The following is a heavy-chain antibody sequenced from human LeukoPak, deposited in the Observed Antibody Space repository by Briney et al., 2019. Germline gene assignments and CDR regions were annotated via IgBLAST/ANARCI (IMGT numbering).Heavy chain of an antibody. V-gene: IGHV3-74*01. J-gene: IGHJ4*02. CDR2: ISSDGSST. CDR1: GFTFSIYW. Sequence: GGSLRLSCAASGFTFSIYWMHWVRQAPGKGLVWVSRISSDGSSTTYADSVKGRFTISRDNAKDTLYLQMNSLRAEDTAVYYCAKDLGRGYDFWSGSRGSDYWGQGTLVTVSS. D-gene: IGHD3-3*01. CDR3: AKDLGRGYDFWSGSRGSDY.